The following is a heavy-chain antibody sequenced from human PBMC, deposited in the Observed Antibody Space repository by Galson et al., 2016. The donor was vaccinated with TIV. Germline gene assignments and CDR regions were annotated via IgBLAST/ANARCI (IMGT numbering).Heavy chain of an antibody. Sequence: SVKVSCKASGYTFSSYSINWVRQAPGQGLEWMGWISGYSGNTNYAQKLQGRVTMTTDTSTGTAYMELGSLRSDDTAVYYCARGATVTPYSFFDYWGQGTLVTVFS. J-gene: IGHJ4*02. D-gene: IGHD4-17*01. V-gene: IGHV1-18*04. CDR3: ARGATVTPYSFFDY. CDR1: GYTFSSYS. CDR2: ISGYSGNT.